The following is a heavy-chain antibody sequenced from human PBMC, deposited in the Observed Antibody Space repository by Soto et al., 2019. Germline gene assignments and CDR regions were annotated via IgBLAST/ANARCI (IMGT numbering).Heavy chain of an antibody. V-gene: IGHV1-2*04. CDR1: GYTFTGYY. Sequence: ASVKVSCKASGYTFTGYYMHWVRQAPGQGLEWMGWINPNSGGTNYAQKLQGWVTMTRDTSMSTAYMELRSLRSDDTAVYYCARERYDSSGNWFDPWGQGTLVTVSS. CDR2: INPNSGGT. CDR3: ARERYDSSGNWFDP. J-gene: IGHJ5*02. D-gene: IGHD3-22*01.